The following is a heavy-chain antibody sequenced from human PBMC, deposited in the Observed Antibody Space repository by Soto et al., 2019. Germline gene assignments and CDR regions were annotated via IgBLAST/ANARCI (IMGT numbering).Heavy chain of an antibody. CDR2: IYYSGST. CDR1: GDSVSSDGYY. Sequence: QVQLQESGPGLVKPSQTLSLTCTVSGDSVSSDGYYWSWIRQHPGKGLEWIGDIYYSGSTSYHPSLKSRVTISVDTSENHLSLWLNSVTAADTAVYYCARRHDILAGPDAFDIWGQGTMVTVSS. CDR3: ARRHDILAGPDAFDI. V-gene: IGHV4-31*02. J-gene: IGHJ3*02. D-gene: IGHD3-9*01.